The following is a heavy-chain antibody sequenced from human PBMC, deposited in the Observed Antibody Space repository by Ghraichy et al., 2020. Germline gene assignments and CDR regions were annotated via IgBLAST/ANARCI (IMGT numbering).Heavy chain of an antibody. V-gene: IGHV3-13*01. D-gene: IGHD1-26*01. J-gene: IGHJ2*01. Sequence: GGSLRLSCAASGFSFSSYDMHWVRHATGKGLEWVSVIGTAGDTNYPGSVKGRFTISRENAKNSLYLQMNSLRVGDTAVYYCARGKSGSYLGWYFDLWGRGTLVTVSS. CDR1: GFSFSSYD. CDR3: ARGKSGSYLGWYFDL. CDR2: IGTAGDT.